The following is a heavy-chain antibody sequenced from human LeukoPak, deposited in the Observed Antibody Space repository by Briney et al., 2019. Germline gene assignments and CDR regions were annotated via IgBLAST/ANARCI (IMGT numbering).Heavy chain of an antibody. Sequence: ASVKVSCKASGYTFTGYYMHWVRQAPGQGLEWMGWINPNSGGTNYAQKFQDRVTMTRDTSISTAYMELSRLRSDDTAVYYCASTGQQLVDGDWFDPWGQGTLVTVSS. CDR3: ASTGQQLVDGDWFDP. J-gene: IGHJ5*02. V-gene: IGHV1-2*02. D-gene: IGHD6-13*01. CDR1: GYTFTGYY. CDR2: INPNSGGT.